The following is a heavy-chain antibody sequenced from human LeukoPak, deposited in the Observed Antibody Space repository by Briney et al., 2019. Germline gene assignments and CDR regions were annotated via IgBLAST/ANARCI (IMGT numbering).Heavy chain of an antibody. CDR1: GCTFSSYW. Sequence: GGSLRLSCAASGCTFSSYWMSWARQAPGKGLEWVANIKQDGSEKYYVDSVKGRFTISRDNAKNSLYLQMNSLRAEDTAVYYCARAWFDPWGQGTLVTVSS. CDR2: IKQDGSEK. CDR3: ARAWFDP. J-gene: IGHJ5*02. V-gene: IGHV3-7*04.